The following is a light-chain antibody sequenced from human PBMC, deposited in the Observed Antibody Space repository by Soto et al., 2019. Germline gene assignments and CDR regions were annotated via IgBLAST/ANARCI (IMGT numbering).Light chain of an antibody. CDR3: QHYNSSPMYI. Sequence: DIQMTQSPSTLSASVGDRVTITCRASQSISSWLAWFQQKPGKAPRLLIFKASFLATGVPSRFSGTGSGTDFTLTISSLQPDDFATYYCQHYNSSPMYIFGQGTKLEIK. CDR2: KAS. J-gene: IGKJ2*01. CDR1: QSISSW. V-gene: IGKV1-5*03.